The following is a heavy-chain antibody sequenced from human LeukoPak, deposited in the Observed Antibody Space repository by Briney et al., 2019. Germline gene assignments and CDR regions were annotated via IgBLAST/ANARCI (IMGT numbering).Heavy chain of an antibody. CDR3: ARDPFMTTGWGIDY. V-gene: IGHV3-11*01. J-gene: IGHJ4*02. CDR1: GFTFSDEY. D-gene: IGHD4-17*01. Sequence: PGGSLRLSCAASGFTFSDEYMNWIRQAPGKGLEWVSYISESGNIIYYADSVKGRFTISRDNARNSLYLQMNSLRAEDMAVYYCARDPFMTTGWGIDYWGQGTLVSVSS. CDR2: ISESGNII.